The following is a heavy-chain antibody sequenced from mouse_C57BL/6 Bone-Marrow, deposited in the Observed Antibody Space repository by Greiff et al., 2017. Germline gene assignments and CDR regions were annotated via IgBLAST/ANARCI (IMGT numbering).Heavy chain of an antibody. CDR3: ARGYTWFAY. V-gene: IGHV1-82*01. CDR1: GYAFSSSW. CDR2: IYPGDGDT. J-gene: IGHJ3*01. Sequence: QVQLQQSGPELVKPGASVKISCKASGYAFSSSWMNWVKQRPGKGLEWIGRIYPGDGDTNYNGKFKGKATLTADKSSSTAYMQLSSLTSEDSAVYFCARGYTWFAYWGQGTLVTVSA.